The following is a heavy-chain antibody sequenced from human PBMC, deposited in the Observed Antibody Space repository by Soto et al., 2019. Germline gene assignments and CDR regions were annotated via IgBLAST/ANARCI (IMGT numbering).Heavy chain of an antibody. V-gene: IGHV3-53*01. Sequence: EVQLVESGGGLIQPGGSLRLSCAASGFTVISNYMSWVRQAPGKGLEWVSFIYSNGSTYYADSVKGRFSISRDNSNNMVYLQMDSLRAEDTAVYYCARGTSSSSGGRNWFDPWGQGTLVTVSS. D-gene: IGHD2-2*01. J-gene: IGHJ5*02. CDR3: ARGTSSSSGGRNWFDP. CDR2: IYSNGST. CDR1: GFTVISNY.